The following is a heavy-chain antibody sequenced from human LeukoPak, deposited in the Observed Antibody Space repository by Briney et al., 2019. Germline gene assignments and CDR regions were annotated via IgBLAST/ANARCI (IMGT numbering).Heavy chain of an antibody. CDR3: ARVSDYSQFFDY. Sequence: SVKVSCKASGGTFSSYAISWVRQAPGQGLEWMGGIIPIFGTANYAQKFQGRVTITADKSTSTAYMELSSLRSEDTAVYYCARVSDYSQFFDYWGQGTLVTVSS. J-gene: IGHJ4*02. D-gene: IGHD3-16*01. V-gene: IGHV1-69*06. CDR2: IIPIFGTA. CDR1: GGTFSSYA.